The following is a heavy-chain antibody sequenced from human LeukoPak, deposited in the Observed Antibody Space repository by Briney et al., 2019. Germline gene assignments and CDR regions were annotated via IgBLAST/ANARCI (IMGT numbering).Heavy chain of an antibody. CDR2: THYSGNT. CDR1: GGSISSYY. J-gene: IGHJ6*02. V-gene: IGHV4-59*01. Sequence: PSETLSLACTVSGGSISSYYWSWIRQTPGKGLEWIGNTHYSGNTNYNPSLKSRVTISVDTSKNQLSLKLSSVSAADTAVYYCARYYYYYYGMDVWGQGTTVTVSS. CDR3: ARYYYYYYGMDV.